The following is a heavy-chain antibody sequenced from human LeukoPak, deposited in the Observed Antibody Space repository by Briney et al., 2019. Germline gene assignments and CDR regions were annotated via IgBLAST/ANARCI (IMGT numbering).Heavy chain of an antibody. J-gene: IGHJ6*03. CDR3: TSPDYYYMDV. V-gene: IGHV3-73*01. CDR2: IRSKANSYAT. CDR1: GFAFSGSA. Sequence: GGSLRLSCAASGFAFSGSAMHWVRQASGKGLEWVGRIRSKANSYATAYAASVKGRFTISRDDSKNTAYLQMNSLKTEDTAVYYCTSPDYYYMDVWGKGTTVTISS.